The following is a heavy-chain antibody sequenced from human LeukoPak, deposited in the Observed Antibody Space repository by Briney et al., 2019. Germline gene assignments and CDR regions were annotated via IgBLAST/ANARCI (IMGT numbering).Heavy chain of an antibody. J-gene: IGHJ6*02. CDR1: GGSFSGYY. Sequence: KPSETLSLTCAVYGGSFSGYYWSWIRQPPGKGLEWIGYIYYSGSTNYNPSLKSRVTISVDTSKNQFSLKLSSVTAADTAVYYCARGGFAWSQGLPMDVWGQGTTVTVSS. D-gene: IGHD3-9*01. CDR3: ARGGFAWSQGLPMDV. V-gene: IGHV4-59*01. CDR2: IYYSGST.